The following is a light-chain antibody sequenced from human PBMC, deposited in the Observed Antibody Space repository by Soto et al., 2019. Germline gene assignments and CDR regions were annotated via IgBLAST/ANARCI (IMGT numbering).Light chain of an antibody. CDR3: QHYNHWPFT. V-gene: IGKV3-15*01. J-gene: IGKJ2*01. CDR1: QSVSSN. CDR2: GAS. Sequence: EIVMTQSPATLSVSPGERATLSCRASQSVSSNLAWYQQKPGQAPTLLIYGASARATSIPARFSGSGSGTEFTLTISSLQSEDFAVYYCQHYNHWPFTFGQGTKLEI.